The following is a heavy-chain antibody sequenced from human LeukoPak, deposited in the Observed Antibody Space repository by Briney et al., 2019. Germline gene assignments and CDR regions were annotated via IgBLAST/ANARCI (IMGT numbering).Heavy chain of an antibody. J-gene: IGHJ4*02. CDR2: IIPILGIA. V-gene: IGHV1-69*04. CDR3: ARDSGDRKTTDY. CDR1: GGTFSSYA. Sequence: ASVKVSCKASGGTFSSYAISWVRQSPGQGLEWMGRIIPILGIANYAQKFQGRVTITADKSTSTAYMELSSLRSEDTAVYYCARDSGDRKTTDYWGQGTLVTVSS. D-gene: IGHD4-17*01.